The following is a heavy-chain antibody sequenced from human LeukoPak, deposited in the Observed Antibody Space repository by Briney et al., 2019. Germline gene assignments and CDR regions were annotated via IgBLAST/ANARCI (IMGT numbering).Heavy chain of an antibody. CDR2: IIPIFGTA. Sequence: SVKVSCKASGGTFSSYAISWVRQAPGQGLEWMGGIIPIFGTANYAQKFQGRVTITTDESTSTAYMELSSLRSEDTAVYYCARGPNWNYAPFDYWGQGTLVTVSS. J-gene: IGHJ4*02. CDR1: GGTFSSYA. D-gene: IGHD1-7*01. CDR3: ARGPNWNYAPFDY. V-gene: IGHV1-69*05.